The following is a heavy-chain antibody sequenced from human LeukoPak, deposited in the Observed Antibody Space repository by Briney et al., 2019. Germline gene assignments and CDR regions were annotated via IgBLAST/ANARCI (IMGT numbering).Heavy chain of an antibody. CDR3: ASGPNVTTAGGGSGFDI. Sequence: SVKVSRKASVYSFSTHYIHWVRQAPGHALQCMGIINPSGGSVLYPQRFQGRDIMDREMSTSTVYMEKSNLSSDDPAVYDCASGPNVTTAGGGSGFDIWGQGTVVTVSS. J-gene: IGHJ3*02. V-gene: IGHV1-46*01. CDR1: VYSFSTHY. D-gene: IGHD3-16*01. CDR2: INPSGGSV.